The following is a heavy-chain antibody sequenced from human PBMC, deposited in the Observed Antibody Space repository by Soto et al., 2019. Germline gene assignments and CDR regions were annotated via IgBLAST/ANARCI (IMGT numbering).Heavy chain of an antibody. J-gene: IGHJ5*02. CDR2: IIPILGIA. D-gene: IGHD3-3*01. Sequence: QVQLVQSGAEVKKPGYSVKVSCTASGGTFSSYTISWVRQAPGQGLEWMGRIIPILGIANFAQKFQGRVTITADKSTSTAYMEHSSLRSEDTAVYYCARGGSGRVDCWRRYRKFNWFDPWRQGTLVTVSS. CDR1: GGTFSSYT. CDR3: ARGGSGRVDCWRRYRKFNWFDP. V-gene: IGHV1-69*02.